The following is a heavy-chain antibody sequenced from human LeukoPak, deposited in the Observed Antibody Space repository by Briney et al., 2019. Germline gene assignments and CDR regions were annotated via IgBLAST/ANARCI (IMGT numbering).Heavy chain of an antibody. CDR3: ARVATYYDFWSGYLGYYYMDV. D-gene: IGHD3-3*01. J-gene: IGHJ6*03. CDR2: IYYSGST. V-gene: IGHV4-59*01. CDR1: GGSISSYY. Sequence: PSETLSLTCTVSGGSISSYYWSWIRQPPGKGLEWIGYIYYSGSTNYNPSLKSRVTISVDTSKNQFSLKLSSVTAADTAVYYCARVATYYDFWSGYLGYYYMDVWGKGTTVTISS.